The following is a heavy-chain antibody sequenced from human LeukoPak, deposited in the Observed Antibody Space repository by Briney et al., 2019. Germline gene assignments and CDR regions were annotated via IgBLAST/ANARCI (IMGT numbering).Heavy chain of an antibody. V-gene: IGHV3-7*01. CDR3: ARDTARGKVPDYFDY. CDR1: GFTFSSYW. D-gene: IGHD2-2*01. CDR2: IKQDGSEK. Sequence: GGSLRLSCAASGFTFSSYWMSWVRQAPGKGLEWVANIKQDGSEKYYVDSVKGRFTISRDNAKNSLYLQMNSLRAEDTAVYYCARDTARGKVPDYFDYWGQGTLVTVSS. J-gene: IGHJ4*02.